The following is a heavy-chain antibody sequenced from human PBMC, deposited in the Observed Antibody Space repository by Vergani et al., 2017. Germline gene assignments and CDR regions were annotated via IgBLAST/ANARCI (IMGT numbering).Heavy chain of an antibody. CDR3: ARGDYGILTGYRY. CDR1: GYSFTSYW. CDR2: IDPSDSYT. V-gene: IGHV5-10-1*03. D-gene: IGHD3-9*01. J-gene: IGHJ4*02. Sequence: EVQLVQSGAEVKKPGESLRISCKGSGYSFTSYWISWVRQMPGKGLEWMGRIDPSDSYTNYSPSFQGHVTISADKSISTAYLQWSSLRSEDTAIYYCARGDYGILTGYRYWGQGTLVTVSA.